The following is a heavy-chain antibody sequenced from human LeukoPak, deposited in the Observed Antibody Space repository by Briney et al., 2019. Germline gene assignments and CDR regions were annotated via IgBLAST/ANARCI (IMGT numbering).Heavy chain of an antibody. Sequence: GGPLRLSCAASGFTFDDYGMSWVRHAPGKGLEWVSGINWNGGSTGYADSVKGRFTISRDNAKNSLYLQMNSLRAEDTALYHCARVAAAAGLYYFDYWGQGTLVTVSS. CDR1: GFTFDDYG. V-gene: IGHV3-20*01. J-gene: IGHJ4*02. CDR3: ARVAAAAGLYYFDY. CDR2: INWNGGST. D-gene: IGHD6-13*01.